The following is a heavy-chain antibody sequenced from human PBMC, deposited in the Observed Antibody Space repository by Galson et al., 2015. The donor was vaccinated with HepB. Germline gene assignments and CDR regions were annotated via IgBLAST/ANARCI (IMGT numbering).Heavy chain of an antibody. CDR1: GFTFSSYA. Sequence: SLRLSCAASGFTFSSYAMHWVRQAPGKGLEWVAVISYDGSNKYYADSVKGRFTIPRDNSKNTLYLQMNSLRAEDTAVYYCARRPRATPRNYYYYYMDVWGKGTTVTVSS. D-gene: IGHD5-24*01. CDR3: ARRPRATPRNYYYYYMDV. V-gene: IGHV3-30-3*01. J-gene: IGHJ6*03. CDR2: ISYDGSNK.